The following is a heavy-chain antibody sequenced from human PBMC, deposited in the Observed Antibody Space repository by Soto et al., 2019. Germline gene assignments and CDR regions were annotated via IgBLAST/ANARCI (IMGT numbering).Heavy chain of an antibody. CDR3: ARDRGYSYNHYYYGMDV. V-gene: IGHV1-3*01. Sequence: ASVKVSCKASGYTFTSYAMHWVRQAPGQRLEWMGWINAGNGNTKYSQKFQGRVTITRDTSASTAYMELSSLRSEDTAVYYCARDRGYSYNHYYYGMDVWGQGTTVTVSS. J-gene: IGHJ6*02. CDR2: INAGNGNT. CDR1: GYTFTSYA. D-gene: IGHD5-18*01.